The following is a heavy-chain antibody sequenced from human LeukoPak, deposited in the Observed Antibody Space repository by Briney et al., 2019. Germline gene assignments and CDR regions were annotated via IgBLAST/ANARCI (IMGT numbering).Heavy chain of an antibody. CDR3: ARSSPGGSGSYDY. CDR2: IGRSGNTI. V-gene: IGHV3-48*04. D-gene: IGHD1-26*01. J-gene: IGHJ4*02. CDR1: GFTFSSYW. Sequence: GGSLRLSCAASGFTFSSYWMSWVRQAPGKGLEWVSYIGRSGNTIYYADSVKGRFTISRDNAKNSLYLQMNSLRVEDTAVYYCARSSPGGSGSYDYWGQGTLVTVSS.